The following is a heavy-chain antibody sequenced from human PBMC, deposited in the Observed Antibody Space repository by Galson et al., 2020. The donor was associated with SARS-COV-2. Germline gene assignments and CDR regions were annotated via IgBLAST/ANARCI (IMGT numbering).Heavy chain of an antibody. CDR3: AREHSNWLYGASDV. J-gene: IGHJ3*01. V-gene: IGHV3-30-3*01. CDR2: ISHDGTNN. CDR1: GFTLSNYV. Sequence: GESLKISCADSGFTLSNYVVHWVRQAPGKGLEWLAVISHDGTNNYYTDSVKGRFTISRDNSKNTLYLQMNSLRAEDRAVYYCAREHSNWLYGASDVWGHGTRVTVSS. D-gene: IGHD4-4*01.